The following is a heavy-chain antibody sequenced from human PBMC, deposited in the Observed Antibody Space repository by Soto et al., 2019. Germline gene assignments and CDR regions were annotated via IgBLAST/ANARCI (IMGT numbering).Heavy chain of an antibody. CDR2: IWYDGSNK. V-gene: IGHV3-33*01. CDR3: AREGYCTNGVCRYYYYGMDV. J-gene: IGHJ6*02. Sequence: HPGGSLRLSCAASGFTFSSYGMHWVRQAPGKGLEWVAVIWYDGSNKYYADSVKGRFTISRDNSKNTLYLQMNSLRAEDTAVYYCAREGYCTNGVCRYYYYGMDVWGQGTTVTVSS. CDR1: GFTFSSYG. D-gene: IGHD2-8*01.